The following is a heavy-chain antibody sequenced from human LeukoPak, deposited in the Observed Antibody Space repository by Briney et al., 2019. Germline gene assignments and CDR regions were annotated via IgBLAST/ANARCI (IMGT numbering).Heavy chain of an antibody. D-gene: IGHD3-3*01. CDR3: ATEQSDFWSGYYYFDY. Sequence: VASVKVSCKVSGYTLTELSMHWVRQAPGKGLEWMGGFDPEDGETIYAQKFQGRVTMTEDTSTDTAYMELSSLRSEDTAVYYCATEQSDFWSGYYYFDYWGRGTLVTVSS. V-gene: IGHV1-24*01. CDR2: FDPEDGET. J-gene: IGHJ4*02. CDR1: GYTLTELS.